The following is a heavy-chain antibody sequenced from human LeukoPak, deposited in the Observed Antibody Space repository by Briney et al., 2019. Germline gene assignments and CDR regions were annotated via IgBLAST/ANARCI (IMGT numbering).Heavy chain of an antibody. V-gene: IGHV3-33*01. CDR3: ARVQQEEYGDDYYYYGMDV. D-gene: IGHD4-17*01. Sequence: PGRSLRLSCAASGFTFSSYGMHWVRQAPGKGLEWVAVIWYDGSNKYYADSVKGRFTISRDNSKNTLYLQMNSLRAEDTAVYYCARVQQEEYGDDYYYYGMDVWGQGTTVTVSS. J-gene: IGHJ6*02. CDR1: GFTFSSYG. CDR2: IWYDGSNK.